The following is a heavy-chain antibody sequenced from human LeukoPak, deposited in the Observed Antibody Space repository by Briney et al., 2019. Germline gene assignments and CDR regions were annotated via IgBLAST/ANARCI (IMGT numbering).Heavy chain of an antibody. CDR1: GYTFTSYY. CDR3: ARDSKQQLVDY. CDR2: INPSGGST. D-gene: IGHD6-13*01. V-gene: IGHV1-46*01. Sequence: ASVKVSCKASGYTFTSYYMHWVRQAPGQGLEWMGIINPSGGSTSYAQKFQGRVTMTRDTSTSTVYMGLSSLRSEDTAVYYCARDSKQQLVDYWGQGTLVTVSS. J-gene: IGHJ4*02.